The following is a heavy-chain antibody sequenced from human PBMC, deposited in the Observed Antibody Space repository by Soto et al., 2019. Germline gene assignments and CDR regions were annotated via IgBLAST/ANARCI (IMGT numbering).Heavy chain of an antibody. Sequence: SETLSLTCAVYGGSFSGYYWNWIRQPPGKGLEWIGEINHSGSTYYNPSLKSRVTISVDTSKNQFSLKLSSVTAADTAVYYCARSIDPWGQGTLVTVSS. CDR2: INHSGST. CDR3: ARSIDP. CDR1: GGSFSGYY. J-gene: IGHJ5*02. V-gene: IGHV4-34*01.